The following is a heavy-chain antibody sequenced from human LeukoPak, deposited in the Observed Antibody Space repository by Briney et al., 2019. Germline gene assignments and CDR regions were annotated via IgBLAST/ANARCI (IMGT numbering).Heavy chain of an antibody. CDR1: GFTFSSYW. J-gene: IGHJ4*02. V-gene: IGHV3-30*02. CDR3: APLELLDY. CDR2: IRYDGSNK. D-gene: IGHD1-26*01. Sequence: PGGSLRLSCAASGFTFSSYWMSWIRQAPGKGLEWVAFIRYDGSNKYYADSVKGRFTISRDNSKNTLYLQMNSLRAEDTAVYYCAPLELLDYWGQGTLVTVSS.